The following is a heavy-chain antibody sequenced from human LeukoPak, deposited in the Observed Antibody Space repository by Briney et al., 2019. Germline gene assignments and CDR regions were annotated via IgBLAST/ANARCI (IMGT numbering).Heavy chain of an antibody. CDR2: IYYTGTT. J-gene: IGHJ4*02. V-gene: IGHV4-31*03. CDR1: GGXVSRGGYY. D-gene: IGHD2-15*01. CDR3: ASAAAYIAALDY. Sequence: SETLSLTCTVSGGXVSRGGYYWSWIRQHPGKGLEWIGYIYYTGTTYYNPSLESRVTISVDTSKNQFSLNLRSVTAADTAVYYCASAAAYIAALDYWGQGTLVTVSS.